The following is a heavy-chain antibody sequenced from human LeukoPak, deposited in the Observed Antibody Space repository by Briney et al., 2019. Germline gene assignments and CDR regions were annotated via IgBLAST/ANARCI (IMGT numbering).Heavy chain of an antibody. Sequence: PGGSLRLSCAASGFTFSSYWMHWVRQAPGKGLVWVSRIKSDGSTNYADSVKGRFTISRDSAKNTVSLQMNSLRAEDTGVYYRARAPSEIGGYYPEYFRHWGQGTLVTVSS. D-gene: IGHD3-22*01. V-gene: IGHV3-74*01. CDR1: GFTFSSYW. CDR2: IKSDGST. CDR3: ARAPSEIGGYYPEYFRH. J-gene: IGHJ1*01.